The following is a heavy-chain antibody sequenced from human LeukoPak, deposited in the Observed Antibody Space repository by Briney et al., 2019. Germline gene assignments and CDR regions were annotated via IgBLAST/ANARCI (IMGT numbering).Heavy chain of an antibody. CDR1: GYTFTSYA. V-gene: IGHV1-2*02. CDR3: ARGRRILGGPENAGDFFDF. D-gene: IGHD3-16*01. J-gene: IGHJ4*01. Sequence: ASVKVSCKASGYTFTSYAMHWVRQAPGQRLEWMGWINPNSGATHYAQSFQARVTMTRDTSIASSYMELTGLESDDTAVYYCARGRRILGGPENAGDFFDFWGQGSLVTVSS. CDR2: INPNSGAT.